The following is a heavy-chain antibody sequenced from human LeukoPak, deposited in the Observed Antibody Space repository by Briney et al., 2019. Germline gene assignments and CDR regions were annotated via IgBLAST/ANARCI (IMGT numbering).Heavy chain of an antibody. V-gene: IGHV3-7*01. J-gene: IGHJ5*02. CDR3: ARVTVLMVYEYDWFDP. CDR1: GFTFSSYW. Sequence: GGSLRLSCAASGFTFSSYWMSWVRQAPGKGLEWVANIKQDGSEKYYVDSVKGRFTISRDNAKNSLYLQMNSLRAEDTAVYYRARVTVLMVYEYDWFDPWGQGTLVTVSS. D-gene: IGHD2-8*01. CDR2: IKQDGSEK.